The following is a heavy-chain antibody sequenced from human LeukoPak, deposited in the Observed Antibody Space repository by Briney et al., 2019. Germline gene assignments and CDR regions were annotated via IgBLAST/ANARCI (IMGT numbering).Heavy chain of an antibody. CDR3: ARVGSPYYYYMDV. CDR1: GFTFSSYE. Sequence: GGSLRLSCAASGFTFSSYEMNWVRQAPGKGLEWVSSISSSSSYIYYADSVKGRFTISRDNAKNSLYLQMNSLRAEDTAVYYCARVGSPYYYYMDVWGKGTTVTISS. V-gene: IGHV3-21*01. D-gene: IGHD1-26*01. J-gene: IGHJ6*03. CDR2: ISSSSSYI.